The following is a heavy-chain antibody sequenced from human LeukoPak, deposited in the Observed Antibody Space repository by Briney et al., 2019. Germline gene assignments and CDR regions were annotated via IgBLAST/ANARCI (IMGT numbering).Heavy chain of an antibody. CDR3: ARYNYNSAAFSYFDS. J-gene: IGHJ4*02. V-gene: IGHV4-31*03. Sequence: SQTLSLTCSVSGGTISSGGYHWVWIRQHPGKGLEWIGYIYFSGGASYNPSLRSRIILSVDTSNNQFSLQMNSVTAADTAVYYCARYNYNSAAFSYFDSWGQGTLVTVSS. CDR2: IYFSGGA. D-gene: IGHD3-10*01. CDR1: GGTISSGGYH.